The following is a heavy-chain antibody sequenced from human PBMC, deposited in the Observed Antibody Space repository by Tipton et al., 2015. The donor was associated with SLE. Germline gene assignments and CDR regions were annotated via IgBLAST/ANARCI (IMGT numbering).Heavy chain of an antibody. J-gene: IGHJ4*02. D-gene: IGHD3-16*01. CDR3: ARDALWGATQGYFDY. V-gene: IGHV3-21*01. Sequence: SLRLSCAASGFTFSNYNMNWVRQAPGKGLEWVSSISSSSSYISYADSVKGRFTISRDNAKNSLYLQMNSLRAEDTAVYYCARDALWGATQGYFDYWGQGTLVTVSS. CDR2: ISSSSSYI. CDR1: GFTFSNYN.